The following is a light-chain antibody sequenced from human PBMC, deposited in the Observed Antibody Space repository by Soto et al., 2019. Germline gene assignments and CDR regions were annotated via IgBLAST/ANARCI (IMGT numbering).Light chain of an antibody. CDR1: QSVTRW. V-gene: IGKV1-5*01. CDR2: DVS. Sequence: DIQMTQSPSILSASVGYRVTITCRASQSVTRWLAWYQQKPGQAPQLLIYDVSSLRRGVPSRFSGSGFGTEFTLTISSRQPDDFATYYGQQYASYSAFGQGTKVEIK. J-gene: IGKJ1*01. CDR3: QQYASYSA.